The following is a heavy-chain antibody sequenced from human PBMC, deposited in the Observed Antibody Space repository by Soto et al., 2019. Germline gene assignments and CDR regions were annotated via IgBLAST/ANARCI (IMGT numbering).Heavy chain of an antibody. CDR2: ISYDGNKK. D-gene: IGHD6-19*01. V-gene: IGHV3-30*04. CDR1: GFTISSYS. J-gene: IGHJ5*01. CDR3: ARSVAVAPLDS. Sequence: QVQLADSGGGVVQPGRSLRLSCAASGFTISSYSMHWVRQAPGKGLEWVALISYDGNKKFYEDSVKGRFNISRDTSKNRLYLQMKSLRLDDTAIYYCARSVAVAPLDSWGHGTLGTVSS.